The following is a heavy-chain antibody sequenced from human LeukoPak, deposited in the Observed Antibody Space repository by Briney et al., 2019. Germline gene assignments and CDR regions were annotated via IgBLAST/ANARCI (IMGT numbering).Heavy chain of an antibody. Sequence: GGSLRLSCAASGFTFSSYWMTWVRQAPEKGLEWVGNIKQDGSEKYYVDSVKGRFTISRDNAKISLFLQMNNLRAEDTAVYYCAAHVNDAGDFGYWGQGTLVAVSS. V-gene: IGHV3-7*01. J-gene: IGHJ4*02. D-gene: IGHD2-8*01. CDR3: AAHVNDAGDFGY. CDR2: IKQDGSEK. CDR1: GFTFSSYW.